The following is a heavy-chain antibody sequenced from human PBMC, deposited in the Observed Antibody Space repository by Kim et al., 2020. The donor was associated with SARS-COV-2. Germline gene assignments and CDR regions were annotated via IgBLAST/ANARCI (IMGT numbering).Heavy chain of an antibody. CDR1: GFMFSVHG. CDR3: VKLFTSGWYADP. D-gene: IGHD6-19*01. V-gene: IGHV3-30*03. Sequence: GGSLRLSCAAFGFMFSVHGMEWVRQAPGKGLEWVAAISSDGNDKYYEDSVKGRFTISRDNSKYTLYLQLDSLTPEDTAVYYCVKLFTSGWYADPWGQGT. CDR2: ISSDGNDK. J-gene: IGHJ5*02.